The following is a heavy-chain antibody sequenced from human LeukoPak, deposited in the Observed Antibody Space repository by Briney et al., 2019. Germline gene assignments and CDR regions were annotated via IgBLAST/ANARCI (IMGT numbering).Heavy chain of an antibody. V-gene: IGHV1-46*01. CDR3: ASAVYYFGSGSYSGYYGMDV. D-gene: IGHD3-10*01. Sequence: ASVKVSCKASGYTFTSYYMHWVRQAPGQGLEWMGIINPSGGSTSHAQKFQGRVSMTRDTSTSTVYMDLSSLRSEDTAAYSCASAVYYFGSGSYSGYYGMDVWGQGTTVTVSS. CDR1: GYTFTSYY. CDR2: INPSGGST. J-gene: IGHJ6*02.